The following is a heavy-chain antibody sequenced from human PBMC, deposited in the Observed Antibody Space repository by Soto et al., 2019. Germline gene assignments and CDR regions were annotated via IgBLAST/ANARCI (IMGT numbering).Heavy chain of an antibody. V-gene: IGHV1-18*01. CDR2: ISSTNGKP. CDR1: GYTFTTYG. J-gene: IGHJ4*02. Sequence: QVQLVQSGAQVEKPGASVKVSCKASGYTFTTYGFRWVRQDPGKGLEWMGWISSTNGKPNYAQKLQDRITLTTNTSTSTAYMVLRSLRPNDTAVYYCAIVGPGVYSGATVDYWGQGTLVIVSS. D-gene: IGHD1-26*01. CDR3: AIVGPGVYSGATVDY.